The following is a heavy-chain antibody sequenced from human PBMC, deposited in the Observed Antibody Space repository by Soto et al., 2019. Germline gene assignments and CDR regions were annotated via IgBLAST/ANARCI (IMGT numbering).Heavy chain of an antibody. Sequence: SETLSLTCTVSVGSISSYYWSWIRQPPGKGLEWIGYIYYSGSTNYNPSLKSRVTISVDTSKNQFSLKLSSVTAADTAVYYCARDGGIQYYDSSGYQFDYWGQGTLVTVSS. J-gene: IGHJ4*02. CDR3: ARDGGIQYYDSSGYQFDY. CDR1: VGSISSYY. D-gene: IGHD3-22*01. CDR2: IYYSGST. V-gene: IGHV4-59*01.